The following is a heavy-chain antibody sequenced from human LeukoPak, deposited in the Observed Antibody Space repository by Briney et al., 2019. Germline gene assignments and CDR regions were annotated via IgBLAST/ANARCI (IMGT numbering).Heavy chain of an antibody. CDR1: GGSFSGYY. D-gene: IGHD5-24*01. CDR3: ATVSRVAVGWHKKKYYYYYMDV. Sequence: SETLSLTCAVYGGSFSGYYWSWIRQPPGKGLEWIGEINHSGSTYYNPSLKSRVTISIDTSKNQFSLKLNSLTAADTAVYYCATVSRVAVGWHKKKYYYYYMDVWGKGTTVTVSS. CDR2: INHSGST. V-gene: IGHV4-34*01. J-gene: IGHJ6*03.